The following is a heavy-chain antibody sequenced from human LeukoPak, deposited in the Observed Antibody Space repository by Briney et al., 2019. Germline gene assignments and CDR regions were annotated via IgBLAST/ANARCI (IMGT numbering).Heavy chain of an antibody. CDR1: GFTFSGSA. J-gene: IGHJ6*03. CDR2: IRSKANSYAT. CDR3: TTPWYYYDSSGSPRTGYYYMDV. D-gene: IGHD3-22*01. Sequence: GGSLKLSCAASGFTFSGSAMHWVRQASGKGLEWVGRIRSKANSYATAYAASVKGRFTISRDDSKNTAYLQMNSLKTEDTAVYYCTTPWYYYDSSGSPRTGYYYMDVWGKGTTVTVSS. V-gene: IGHV3-73*01.